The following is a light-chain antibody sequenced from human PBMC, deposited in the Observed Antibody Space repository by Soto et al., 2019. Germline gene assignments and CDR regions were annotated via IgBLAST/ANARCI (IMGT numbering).Light chain of an antibody. CDR1: GSNIGSNH. CDR2: RNN. Sequence: QSVLTQSPSASGTPGQRVSISCSGSGSNIGSNHVYWYQQLPGTAPKLLIYRNNQRPSGVPDRFSGSKSGTSASLAISGLRSEDESDYYCATWDDNLSGLVFGGGTKLTVL. V-gene: IGLV1-47*01. CDR3: ATWDDNLSGLV. J-gene: IGLJ3*02.